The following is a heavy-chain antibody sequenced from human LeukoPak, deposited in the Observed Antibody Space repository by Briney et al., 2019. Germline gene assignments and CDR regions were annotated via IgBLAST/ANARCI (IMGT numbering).Heavy chain of an antibody. CDR3: ARAGSGWYSDAFDI. CDR1: GYTFTSYG. CDR2: ISAYNGNT. J-gene: IGHJ3*02. D-gene: IGHD6-19*01. V-gene: IGHV1-18*01. Sequence: GASVKVSCKASGYTFTSYGISWVRQAPGQGLEWMGWISAYNGNTNYAQKLQGRVTMTRNTSISTAYMELSSLRSEDTAVYYCARAGSGWYSDAFDIWGQGTMVTVSS.